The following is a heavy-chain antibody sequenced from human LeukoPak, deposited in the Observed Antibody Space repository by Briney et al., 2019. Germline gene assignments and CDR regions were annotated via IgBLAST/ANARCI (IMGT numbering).Heavy chain of an antibody. CDR2: INSDGSST. J-gene: IGHJ6*03. V-gene: IGHV3-74*01. D-gene: IGHD6-19*01. Sequence: GGSLRLSCAASGFTFSSYWMHWVRQAPGKGLVWVSRINSDGSSTSYADSVKGRFTISRDNAKNTLYLQMNSLRAEDTAVYYCASLGYSSGWLEAGSYYYYMDVWGKGTTVTVSS. CDR1: GFTFSSYW. CDR3: ASLGYSSGWLEAGSYYYYMDV.